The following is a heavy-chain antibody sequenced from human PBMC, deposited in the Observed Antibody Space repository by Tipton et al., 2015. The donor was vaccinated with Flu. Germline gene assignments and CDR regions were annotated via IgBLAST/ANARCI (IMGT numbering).Heavy chain of an antibody. D-gene: IGHD5-12*01. V-gene: IGHV3-9*01. J-gene: IGHJ4*02. Sequence: SLRLSCAASGFTFDGYAMHWVRQAPGKGLEWVSGISWNSGRIGYVDSVKGRFTISRDNAKNSLYLQMSSLRAEDTALYYCAKGDSGYDFRSFDYWGQGTLVTVSS. CDR1: GFTFDGYA. CDR3: AKGDSGYDFRSFDY. CDR2: ISWNSGRI.